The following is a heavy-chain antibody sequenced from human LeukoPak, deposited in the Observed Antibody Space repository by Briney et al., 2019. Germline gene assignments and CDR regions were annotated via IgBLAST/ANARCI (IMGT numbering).Heavy chain of an antibody. CDR1: GGTFSSYA. V-gene: IGHV1-69*05. J-gene: IGHJ6*03. Sequence: GASVKVSCKASGGTFSSYAISWVRQAPGQGLEWMGGIIPIFGTANYAQKFPGRVTITTDESTSTPYIELSSMRSEDPAVYYSARARREGTAARSYYYMDVWGKGTTVTVSS. CDR3: ARARREGTAARSYYYMDV. CDR2: IIPIFGTA. D-gene: IGHD6-6*01.